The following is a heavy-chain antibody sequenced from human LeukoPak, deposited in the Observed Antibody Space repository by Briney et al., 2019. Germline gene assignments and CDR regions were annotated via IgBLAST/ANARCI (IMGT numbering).Heavy chain of an antibody. CDR1: GGSFSGYY. CDR2: INHSGST. J-gene: IGHJ5*02. V-gene: IGHV4-34*01. D-gene: IGHD3-10*01. Sequence: SETLSLTCAVYGGSFSGYYWSWIRQPPGKGLEWIGEINHSGSTNYNPSLKSRVTISVDTSKNQFSLKLSSVTAADTAVYYCAREGPGIGPYGSGSGNWFDPWGQGTLVTVSS. CDR3: AREGPGIGPYGSGSGNWFDP.